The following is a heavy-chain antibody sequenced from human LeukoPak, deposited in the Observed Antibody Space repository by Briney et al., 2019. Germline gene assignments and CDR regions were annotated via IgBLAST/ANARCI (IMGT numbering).Heavy chain of an antibody. J-gene: IGHJ4*02. CDR1: GFIFSHHG. D-gene: IGHD1-26*01. CDR3: AKDTVGTFGFFDY. Sequence: GGSLRLSCATSGFIFSHHGMNWVRQAPGKGLEWVSAISGSGGSTYYADSVKGRFTISRDNSKNALYLQMNSLRAEDTAVYYCAKDTVGTFGFFDYWGQGTLVTVSS. V-gene: IGHV3-23*01. CDR2: ISGSGGST.